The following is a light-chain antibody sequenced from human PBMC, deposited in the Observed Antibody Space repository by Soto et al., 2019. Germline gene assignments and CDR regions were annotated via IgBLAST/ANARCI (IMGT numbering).Light chain of an antibody. CDR1: MRDVGGYNL. CDR2: EVR. V-gene: IGLV2-14*01. J-gene: IGLJ2*01. CDR3: SSFTSKSSLI. Sequence: QSVLTQPASVSGSPGLSITISCAGTMRDVGGYNLVSWYQQHPGRAPQLILYEVRNRPSGISFRFSGSKSGNTASLTISGLQAEDEADYYCSSFTSKSSLIFGGGTKLTVL.